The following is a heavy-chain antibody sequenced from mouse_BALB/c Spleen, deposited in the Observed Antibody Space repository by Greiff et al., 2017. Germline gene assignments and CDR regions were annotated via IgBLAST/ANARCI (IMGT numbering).Heavy chain of an antibody. CDR2: ISSGSSTI. V-gene: IGHV5-17*02. CDR1: GFTFSSFG. CDR3: ARFTTAKAMDY. Sequence: VQLKESGGGLVQPGGSRKLSCAASGFTFSSFGMHWVRQAPEKGLEWVAYISSGSSTIYYADTVKGRFTISRDNPKNTLFLQMTSLRSEDTAMYYCARFTTAKAMDYWGQGTSVTVSS. J-gene: IGHJ4*01. D-gene: IGHD1-2*01.